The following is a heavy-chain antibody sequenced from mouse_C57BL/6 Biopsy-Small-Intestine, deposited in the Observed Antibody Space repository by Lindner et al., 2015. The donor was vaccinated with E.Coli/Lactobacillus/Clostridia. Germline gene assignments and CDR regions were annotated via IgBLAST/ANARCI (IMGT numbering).Heavy chain of an antibody. CDR2: ISSGGSYT. Sequence: VQLQESGGGLVKPGGSLKLSCAASGFTFSSYGMSWVRQTPDKRLEWVATISSGGSYTYYPDSVKGRFTISRDNAKNTLYLQMSSLKSEDTAMYYCARHPWYFDVWGTGTTVTVSS. CDR1: GFTFSSYG. CDR3: ARHPWYFDV. J-gene: IGHJ1*03. V-gene: IGHV5-6*01.